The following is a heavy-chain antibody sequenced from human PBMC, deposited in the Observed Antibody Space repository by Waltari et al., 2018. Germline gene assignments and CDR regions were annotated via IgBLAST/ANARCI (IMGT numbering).Heavy chain of an antibody. V-gene: IGHV3-21*01. D-gene: IGHD1-26*01. J-gene: IGHJ4*02. CDR2: ISSSSSYI. Sequence: EVQLVESGGGLVKPGGSLRLSCAASGFTFSSYSMHWVRQAPGKGLEWVSSISSSSSYIYYADSVKGRFTISRDNAKNSLYLQMNSLRAEDTAVYYCARDSMGAKVYWGQGTLVTVSS. CDR3: ARDSMGAKVY. CDR1: GFTFSSYS.